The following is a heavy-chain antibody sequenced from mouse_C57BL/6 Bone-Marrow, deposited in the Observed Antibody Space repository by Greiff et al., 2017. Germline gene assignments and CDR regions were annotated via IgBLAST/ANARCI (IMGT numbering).Heavy chain of an antibody. CDR1: GYTFTSYW. V-gene: IGHV1-55*01. J-gene: IGHJ1*03. CDR2: IYPGSGST. D-gene: IGHD1-1*01. Sequence: QVQLQQPGAELVKPGASVKMSCKASGYTFTSYWITWVKQRPGQGLERIGDIYPGSGSTNYNEKFKSKATLTVDTSSSTAYMQLSSLTSEDSAVYYCARRYYGSSYVYWYFDVWGTGTTVTVSS. CDR3: ARRYYGSSYVYWYFDV.